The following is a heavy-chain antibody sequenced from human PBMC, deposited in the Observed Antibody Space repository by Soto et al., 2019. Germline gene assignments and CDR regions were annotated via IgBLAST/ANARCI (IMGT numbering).Heavy chain of an antibody. Sequence: GGPIRHRYAASGLNFRSYSINWVLKAQGKGLEWVSYISSSSSTIYYADSVKGRFTISRDNAKNSLYLQMNSLRAEDTAVYYCARDCITIFGVVNYYDYWGQGTLVTVSS. CDR1: GLNFRSYS. D-gene: IGHD3-3*01. V-gene: IGHV3-48*01. CDR3: ARDCITIFGVVNYYDY. J-gene: IGHJ4*02. CDR2: ISSSSSTI.